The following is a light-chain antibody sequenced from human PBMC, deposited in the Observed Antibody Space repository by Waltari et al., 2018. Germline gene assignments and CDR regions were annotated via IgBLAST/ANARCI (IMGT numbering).Light chain of an antibody. CDR2: QDS. CDR3: QAWDSSRGYV. J-gene: IGLJ1*01. Sequence: SYEVTQPPSVSVSPGQTASITCSGDNLDNKYVYWYQQKAGQAPALVIYQDSKRPSGITGRLSGSHSGNTATLTISGTQALDEADYYCQAWDSSRGYVFGTGTKVTVL. CDR1: NLDNKY. V-gene: IGLV3-1*01.